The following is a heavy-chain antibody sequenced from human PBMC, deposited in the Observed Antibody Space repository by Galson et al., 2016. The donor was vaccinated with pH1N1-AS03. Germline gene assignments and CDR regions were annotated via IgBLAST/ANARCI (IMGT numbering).Heavy chain of an antibody. V-gene: IGHV1-69*13. Sequence: SVKVSCKASGGTFSGYAISWVRRAPGQGLEWMGGVVPVYGTANYAQKFQGRVKITADDSTSTAYLELSSLRSEDTAIYYCAGVTCLSTSCFKGPFSYWGQGTLVTVSS. CDR1: GGTFSGYA. CDR3: AGVTCLSTSCFKGPFSY. D-gene: IGHD2-2*01. J-gene: IGHJ4*02. CDR2: VVPVYGTA.